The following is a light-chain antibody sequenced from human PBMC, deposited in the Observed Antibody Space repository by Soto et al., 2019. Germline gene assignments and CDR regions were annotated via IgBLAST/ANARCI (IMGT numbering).Light chain of an antibody. CDR3: QQSGNSPLT. V-gene: IGKV3-20*01. J-gene: IGKJ5*01. CDR1: QSVRSDY. CDR2: GAS. Sequence: EVVLTQSPGTLSLSPGERATLSCRASQSVRSDYLAWYQQKPGQAPRLHIYGASTRATGIPDRFTGSGSGTDFTLTISRLEPEDFAVYFCQQSGNSPLTFGQGTRLEIK.